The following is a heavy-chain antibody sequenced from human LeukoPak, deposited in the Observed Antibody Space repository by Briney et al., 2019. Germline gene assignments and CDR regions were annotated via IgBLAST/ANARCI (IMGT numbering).Heavy chain of an antibody. CDR3: ARDLNKSLGYCSSTSCSSGGDY. Sequence: EPGGSLRLSCAASGFTFSSYAMSWVRQAPGKGLEWVSAISGSGGSTYYADSVKGRFTISRDNSKNTLYLQMNSLRAEDTAAYYCARDLNKSLGYCSSTSCSSGGDYWGQGTLVTVSS. J-gene: IGHJ4*02. D-gene: IGHD2-2*01. CDR1: GFTFSSYA. CDR2: ISGSGGST. V-gene: IGHV3-23*01.